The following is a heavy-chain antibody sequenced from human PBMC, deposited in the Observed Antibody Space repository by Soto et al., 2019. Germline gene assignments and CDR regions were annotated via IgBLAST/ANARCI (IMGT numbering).Heavy chain of an antibody. Sequence: SETLSLTCAVNGGSFSGWHWNWIRQPPGKGLEWIGEASHTGGTNYNPSLESRVTISVDRSRNQLSLKLTSVSAADTAVYYSVATTMAYYYGMDVWGQGTTVT. CDR1: GGSFSGWH. CDR3: VATTMAYYYGMDV. CDR2: ASHTGGT. V-gene: IGHV4-34*01. D-gene: IGHD5-12*01. J-gene: IGHJ6*02.